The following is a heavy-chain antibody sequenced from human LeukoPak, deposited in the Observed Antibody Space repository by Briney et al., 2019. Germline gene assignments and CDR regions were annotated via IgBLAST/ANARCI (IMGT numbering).Heavy chain of an antibody. D-gene: IGHD3-22*01. CDR1: GFTFSSYS. CDR2: ISSSSSYI. J-gene: IGHJ1*01. Sequence: PGGSLRLSCAASGFTFSSYSMNWVRQAPGKGLEWVSSISSSSSYIYYADSVKGRFTISRDNAKNSLYLQMNSLRAEGTAVYYCARGSNYYDSSGYYSFAEYFQHWGQGTLVTVSS. V-gene: IGHV3-21*01. CDR3: ARGSNYYDSSGYYSFAEYFQH.